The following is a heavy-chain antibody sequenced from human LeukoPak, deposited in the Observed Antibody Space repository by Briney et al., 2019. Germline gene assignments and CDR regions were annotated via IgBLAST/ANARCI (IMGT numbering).Heavy chain of an antibody. D-gene: IGHD5-18*01. Sequence: GGSLRLSCAASGFTFSSYAMHWVRQAPGKGLEYVSAISSNGGSTYYANSVKGRFTISRDNSKNTLYLQMGSLRAEDMAVYYCARVDTDSDRYYYYMDVWGKGTTVTISS. V-gene: IGHV3-64*01. CDR1: GFTFSSYA. CDR3: ARVDTDSDRYYYYMDV. J-gene: IGHJ6*03. CDR2: ISSNGGST.